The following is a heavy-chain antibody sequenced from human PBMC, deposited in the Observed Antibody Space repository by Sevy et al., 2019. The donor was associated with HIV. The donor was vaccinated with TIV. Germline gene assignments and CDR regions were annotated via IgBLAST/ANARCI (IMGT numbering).Heavy chain of an antibody. CDR1: GFTFSRSS. V-gene: IGHV3-21*01. CDR3: AGDRREMVKGADDSFHI. Sequence: GGSLRLSCIASGFTFSRSSMNWVRQAPGKGLEWVSSISSSSNYIYYADSMKGRFTISRDNAKNSLYLQKNSLRAEDTAVYYCAGDRREMVKGADDSFHIWGQGTMVTVSS. J-gene: IGHJ3*02. D-gene: IGHD3-10*01. CDR2: ISSSSNYI.